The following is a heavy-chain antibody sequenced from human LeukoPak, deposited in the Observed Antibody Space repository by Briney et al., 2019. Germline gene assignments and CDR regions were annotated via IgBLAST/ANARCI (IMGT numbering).Heavy chain of an antibody. V-gene: IGHV4-34*01. J-gene: IGHJ4*02. D-gene: IGHD3-16*02. CDR3: ARGRDDYVWGSYRYFY. CDR2: INHSGST. CDR1: GGSFSGYY. Sequence: SETLSLTCAVYGGSFSGYYWSWIRQPPGKGLEWIGEINHSGSTNYNPSLKSRVTKSVDTSKNQFSLKLSSVTAADTAVYYCARGRDDYVWGSYRYFYWGQGTLVTVSS.